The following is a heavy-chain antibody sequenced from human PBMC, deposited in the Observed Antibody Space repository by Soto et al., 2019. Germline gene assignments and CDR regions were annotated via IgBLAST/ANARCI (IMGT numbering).Heavy chain of an antibody. CDR2: INHSGST. Sequence: QVQLQQWGAGLLKPSETLSLTCAVYGGSFSGHYWSWIRQSPGKGLEWIGEINHSGSTNSNPSLKSRVTISVDTSKNQFSLKLSSVTAADTAVYYCARGISMIVEVQRDAPDKYYFDSWGQGTLVTVSS. D-gene: IGHD3-22*01. V-gene: IGHV4-34*01. CDR3: ARGISMIVEVQRDAPDKYYFDS. CDR1: GGSFSGHY. J-gene: IGHJ4*02.